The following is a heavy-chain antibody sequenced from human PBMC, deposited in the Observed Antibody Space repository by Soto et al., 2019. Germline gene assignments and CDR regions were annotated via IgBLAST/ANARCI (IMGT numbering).Heavy chain of an antibody. CDR2: IYYSGST. Sequence: SETLSLTCTVSGGSVSSGSYYWSWIRQPPGKGLEWIGYIYYSGSTNYNPSLKSRVTISVDTSKNQFSLKLSSVTAADTAVYYCARGVIVVVVAATSQSDAFDIWGQGTMVTVSS. CDR1: GGSVSSGSYY. D-gene: IGHD2-15*01. CDR3: ARGVIVVVVAATSQSDAFDI. J-gene: IGHJ3*02. V-gene: IGHV4-61*01.